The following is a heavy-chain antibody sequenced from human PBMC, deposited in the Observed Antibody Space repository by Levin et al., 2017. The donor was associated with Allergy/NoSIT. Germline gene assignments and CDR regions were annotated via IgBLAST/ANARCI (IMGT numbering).Heavy chain of an antibody. Sequence: GESLKISCAASGFTFRSYAVHWVRQAPGKGLEWVARISFDGNSRYYTDSVKGRFTISRDNSKNTLFLQMNNLTTEDTAVYSCTRGILWFGRKNRDGAFDIWGQGTMVTVSS. D-gene: IGHD3-10*01. CDR2: ISFDGNSR. CDR1: GFTFRSYA. J-gene: IGHJ3*02. CDR3: TRGILWFGRKNRDGAFDI. V-gene: IGHV3-30-3*01.